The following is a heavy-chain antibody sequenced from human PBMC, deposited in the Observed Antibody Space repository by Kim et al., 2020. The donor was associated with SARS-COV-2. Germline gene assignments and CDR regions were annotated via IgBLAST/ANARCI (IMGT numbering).Heavy chain of an antibody. CDR1: GFTFDDYA. J-gene: IGHJ4*02. D-gene: IGHD4-17*01. Sequence: GGSLRFSCAASGFTFDDYAMHWVRQAPGKGLEWVSLISGDGGSTYYADSVKGRFTISRDNSKNSLYLQMNSLRTEDTALYYCAKDGSGDSNFDYWGQGTLVTVSS. CDR3: AKDGSGDSNFDY. V-gene: IGHV3-43*02. CDR2: ISGDGGST.